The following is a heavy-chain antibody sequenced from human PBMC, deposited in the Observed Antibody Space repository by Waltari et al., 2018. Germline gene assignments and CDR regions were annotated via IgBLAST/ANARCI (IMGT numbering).Heavy chain of an antibody. CDR2: IYYSGST. D-gene: IGHD7-27*01. V-gene: IGHV4-59*01. J-gene: IGHJ5*02. CDR3: ARANWGNWFDP. Sequence: QVQLQESGPGLVKPSETLSLTCTVSGGSISSSYWSWIRQPPGKGLEWIGYIYYSGSTNYNPSLKSRVTISVDTSKNQFSLKLSSVTAADTAVYYCARANWGNWFDPWGQGTLVTVSS. CDR1: GGSISSSY.